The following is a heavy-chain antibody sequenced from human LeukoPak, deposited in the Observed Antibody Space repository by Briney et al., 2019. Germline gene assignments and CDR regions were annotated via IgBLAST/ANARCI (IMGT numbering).Heavy chain of an antibody. Sequence: GGSLRLSCAASGFTFSSYAMSWVRQAPGKGLEWVSGVNWNSGTIGYADSVKGRFTISRDNAKNSLYLQMDSLRPEDTALYYCAKACRAANGPDAFDLWGQGTMVTVSS. CDR1: GFTFSSYA. CDR2: VNWNSGTI. D-gene: IGHD6-13*01. V-gene: IGHV3-9*01. J-gene: IGHJ3*01. CDR3: AKACRAANGPDAFDL.